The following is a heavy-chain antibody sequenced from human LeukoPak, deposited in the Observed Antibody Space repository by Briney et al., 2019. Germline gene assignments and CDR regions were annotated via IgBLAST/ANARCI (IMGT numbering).Heavy chain of an antibody. J-gene: IGHJ4*02. CDR2: ISYDGSNK. CDR3: ARDLLLDY. D-gene: IGHD2-15*01. V-gene: IGHV3-30-3*01. CDR1: GFTFSSYA. Sequence: GGSLRLSCAASGFTFSSYAMHWVRQAPGKGLEWVAVISYDGSNKYYADSVKGRFTISRDNSKNTLYLQMNSLRAEDTAVYYCARDLLLDYWGQRTLVTVSS.